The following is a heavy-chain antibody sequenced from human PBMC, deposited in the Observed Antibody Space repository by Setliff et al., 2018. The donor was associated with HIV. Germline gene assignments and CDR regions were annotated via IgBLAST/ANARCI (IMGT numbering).Heavy chain of an antibody. CDR2: ISSTGTYI. CDR3: ARGPRWYYYGTGSYFSD. J-gene: IGHJ4*02. V-gene: IGHV3-21*04. D-gene: IGHD3-10*01. CDR1: GFNFSSHT. Sequence: GGSLRLSCAASGFNFSSHTMNWIRQAPGKGLKWVSSISSTGTYIYYADSMKGRFTISRDNAKNSLYLQMNSLRAEDTAVYYCARGPRWYYYGTGSYFSDWGQGTLVTVSS.